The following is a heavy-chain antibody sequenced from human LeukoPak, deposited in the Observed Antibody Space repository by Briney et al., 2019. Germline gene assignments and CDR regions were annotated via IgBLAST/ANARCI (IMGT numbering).Heavy chain of an antibody. V-gene: IGHV4-39*01. J-gene: IGHJ4*02. Sequence: SETLSLTCTVSGGSISSSSYYWDWIRQPPGKGLEWIGSIYYSGSTYYNPSLKSRVTISVDTSKNQFSLKLSSVTAADTAVYYCARHSSSSLLGRYFDYWGQGTLVTVSS. CDR1: GGSISSSSYY. D-gene: IGHD6-6*01. CDR3: ARHSSSSLLGRYFDY. CDR2: IYYSGST.